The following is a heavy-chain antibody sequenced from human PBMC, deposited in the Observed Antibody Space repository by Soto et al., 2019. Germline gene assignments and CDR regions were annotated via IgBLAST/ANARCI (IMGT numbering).Heavy chain of an antibody. V-gene: IGHV3-21*04. J-gene: IGHJ4*02. Sequence: LRLSCAASGLNFEKCSMNWVRQPPGKGPEWLASIRPSSTYIRYADSVKGRFTISRDNARNSLSLQMMNLRADDTAIYYCATDTGDIEVVPATTWGQGTLVTVSS. CDR2: IRPSSTYI. CDR1: GLNFEKCS. CDR3: ATDTGDIEVVPATT. D-gene: IGHD2-15*01.